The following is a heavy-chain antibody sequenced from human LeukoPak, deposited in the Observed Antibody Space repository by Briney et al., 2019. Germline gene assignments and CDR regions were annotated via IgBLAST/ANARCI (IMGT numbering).Heavy chain of an antibody. J-gene: IGHJ6*02. V-gene: IGHV3-30-3*01. CDR3: AKENYDFWSGYYPGRGHGMDV. Sequence: PGRSLRLSCAASGFTFSSYAMHWVRQAPGKGLEWVAVISYDGSSKYYADSVKGRFTISRDNSKNTLYLQMNSLRAEDTAVYYCAKENYDFWSGYYPGRGHGMDVWGQGTTVTVSS. CDR2: ISYDGSSK. CDR1: GFTFSSYA. D-gene: IGHD3-3*01.